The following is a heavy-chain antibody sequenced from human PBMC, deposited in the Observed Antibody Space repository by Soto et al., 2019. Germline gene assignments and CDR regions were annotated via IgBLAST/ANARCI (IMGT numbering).Heavy chain of an antibody. CDR1: GYTFSTYW. Sequence: EVQLVESGGGVVQPGESLRLSCTASGYTFSTYWMHWVHQAPWKGLVWLSRLKGDGSMTDYADSVKGRFTISRDNAENTLYLQMNGLRAEDTAIYYCARGGLYAYYQDNWGQGTLVTVSS. D-gene: IGHD3-16*01. CDR3: ARGGLYAYYQDN. CDR2: LKGDGSMT. J-gene: IGHJ4*02. V-gene: IGHV3-74*01.